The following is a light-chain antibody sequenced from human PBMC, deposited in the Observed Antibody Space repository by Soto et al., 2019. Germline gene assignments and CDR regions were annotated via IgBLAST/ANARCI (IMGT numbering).Light chain of an antibody. CDR2: GSS. CDR1: QYIRNN. J-gene: IGKJ5*01. Sequence: EIAMTQSPATLSVSLGERATLSCRASQYIRNNLAWDQQRPGQAPSLRIYGSSTRATGVRARFSGSGSGTDFLLSISGLHCEDSAVYYCQQYNHWSSITFGQGTRLEIK. CDR3: QQYNHWSSIT. V-gene: IGKV3-15*01.